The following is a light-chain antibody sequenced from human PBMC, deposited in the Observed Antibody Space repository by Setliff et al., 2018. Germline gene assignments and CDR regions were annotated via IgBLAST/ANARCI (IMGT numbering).Light chain of an antibody. CDR1: SSDIGVYNY. V-gene: IGLV2-14*03. CDR3: SSYITRSTPPHV. J-gene: IGLJ1*01. CDR2: DVS. Sequence: QSALAQAASVSGSPGQSITISCTGTSSDIGVYNYVSWYQQHPGKAPKLMIYDVSRRPSGVSNRFSGSKSGNTASLTISGLQPEDEADYYCSSYITRSTPPHVFGAGTKVTVL.